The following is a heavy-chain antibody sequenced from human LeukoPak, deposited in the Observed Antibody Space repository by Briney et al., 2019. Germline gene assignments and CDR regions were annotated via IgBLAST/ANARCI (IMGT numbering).Heavy chain of an antibody. CDR2: ITGGGIGT. D-gene: IGHD4-17*01. V-gene: IGHV3-23*01. CDR3: AKDPNGDYVGAFDS. CDR1: GLTFRNYA. J-gene: IGHJ3*01. Sequence: GGSLRLSCAASGLTFRNYAMTWVRQAPGKGLEWVSSITGGGIGTSYADSVKGRFTVFRDNSKNTLYLQMNSLRAGDTAVYYCAKDPNGDYVGAFDSWGQGTSVTVSS.